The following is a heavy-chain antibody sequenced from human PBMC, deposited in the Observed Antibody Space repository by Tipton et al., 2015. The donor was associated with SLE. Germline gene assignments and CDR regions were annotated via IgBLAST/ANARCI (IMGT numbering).Heavy chain of an antibody. J-gene: IGHJ4*02. CDR3: ARGGNMLRVADFDY. V-gene: IGHV4-59*11. CDR1: GGSISSHY. CDR2: IYYSGST. D-gene: IGHD6-19*01. Sequence: TLSLTCTVSGGSISSHYWSWIRQPPGRGLEWIGYIYYSGSTNCNPSLKSRVTISVDTSKNQFSLKLSSVTAADTAMYYCARGGNMLRVADFDYWGQGTLVTVSS.